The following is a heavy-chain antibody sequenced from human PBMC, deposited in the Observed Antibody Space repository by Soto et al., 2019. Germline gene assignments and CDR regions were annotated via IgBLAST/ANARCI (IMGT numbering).Heavy chain of an antibody. CDR1: GGSISSYY. Sequence: SETLSLTCTVSGGSISSYYWSWIRQPPGKGLEWIGYIYYSGSTNYNPSLKSRVTISVDTSKNQFSLKLSSVTAADTAVYYCARLSTELGESYNWFDPWGQGTLVTVSS. J-gene: IGHJ5*02. D-gene: IGHD3-16*01. CDR2: IYYSGST. V-gene: IGHV4-59*01. CDR3: ARLSTELGESYNWFDP.